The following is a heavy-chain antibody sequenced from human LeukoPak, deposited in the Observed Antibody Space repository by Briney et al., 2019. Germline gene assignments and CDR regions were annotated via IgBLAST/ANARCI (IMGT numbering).Heavy chain of an antibody. V-gene: IGHV3-33*08. D-gene: IGHD3-22*01. CDR1: GFTVSSNY. CDR2: IWYDGSNK. J-gene: IGHJ4*02. CDR3: ARDRTGYYYDSSGLDY. Sequence: GGSLRLSCAASGFTVSSNYMSWVRQAPGKGLEWVAVIWYDGSNKYYADSVKGRFTISRDNSKNTLYLQMNSLRAEDTAVYYCARDRTGYYYDSSGLDYWGQGTLVTVSS.